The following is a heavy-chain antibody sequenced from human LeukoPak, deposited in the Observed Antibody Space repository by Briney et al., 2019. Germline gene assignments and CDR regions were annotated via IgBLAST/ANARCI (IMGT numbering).Heavy chain of an antibody. CDR1: GFTFSSYE. J-gene: IGHJ4*02. V-gene: IGHV3-48*03. D-gene: IGHD3-22*01. CDR3: AKGLSSGYSGSDY. CDR2: ISSSGSTI. Sequence: QSGGSLRLSCAASGFTFSSYEMNWVRQAPGKGLEWVSYISSSGSTIYYADSVTGRFTISRDNAKNSLYLQMNSLRAEDTSVYHCAKGLSSGYSGSDYWGQGTLVTVSS.